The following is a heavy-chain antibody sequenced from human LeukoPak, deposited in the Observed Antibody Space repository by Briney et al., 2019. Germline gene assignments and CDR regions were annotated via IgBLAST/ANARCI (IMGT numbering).Heavy chain of an antibody. CDR1: GYAFTSYY. CDR2: INPSGGRT. D-gene: IGHD4-17*01. CDR3: ARERIDYGDRRGFDY. Sequence: ASVKVSCKASGYAFTSYYMHSVRQAPGQGLKWLGIINPSGGRTSYAQKFQGRVTMTRDTSTSTVYMELSSLRSEDTAVYYCARERIDYGDRRGFDYWGQGTLVTVSS. J-gene: IGHJ4*02. V-gene: IGHV1-46*01.